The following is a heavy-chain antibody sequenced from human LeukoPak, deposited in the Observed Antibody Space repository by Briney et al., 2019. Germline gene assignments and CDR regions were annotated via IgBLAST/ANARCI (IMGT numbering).Heavy chain of an antibody. D-gene: IGHD3-16*01. CDR3: ARGSVVGLGY. J-gene: IGHJ4*02. CDR1: GGSFSGYY. V-gene: IGHV4-34*01. CDR2: INHSGST. Sequence: PSETLSLTCAVYGGSFSGYYWSWIRQPPGKRLEWIGGINHSGSTNYNPSLKSRATISVDTSKNQFSLKLTSVTAADTAVYYCARGSVVGLGYWGQGTLVTVSS.